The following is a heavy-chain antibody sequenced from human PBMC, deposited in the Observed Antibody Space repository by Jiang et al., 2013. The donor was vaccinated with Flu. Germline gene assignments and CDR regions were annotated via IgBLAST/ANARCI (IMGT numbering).Heavy chain of an antibody. CDR3: VYFPGY. CDR1: GDSIKNSYYY. J-gene: IGHJ4*02. CDR2: FYFSGST. Sequence: GLVKPSETLTLTCTVSGDSIKNSYYYWGWIRQPPGEGLEWIGSFYFSGSTYYNPSLTSRVTISADTSKNQFSLKLSSVTAADTAVYYCVYFPGYWGQGTLVTVSS. V-gene: IGHV4-39*07. D-gene: IGHD2-8*01.